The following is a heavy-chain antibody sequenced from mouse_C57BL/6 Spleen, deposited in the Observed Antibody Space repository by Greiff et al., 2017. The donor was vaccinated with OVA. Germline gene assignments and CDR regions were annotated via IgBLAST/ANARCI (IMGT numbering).Heavy chain of an antibody. V-gene: IGHV1-82*01. CDR1: GYAFSSSW. Sequence: VKLMESGPELVKPGASVKISCKASGYAFSSSWMNWVKQRPGKGLEWIGRIYPGDGDTNYNGKFKGKATLTADKSSSTAYMQLSSLTSEDSAVYFCARGDYDLYFDYWGQGTTLTVSS. CDR2: IYPGDGDT. CDR3: ARGDYDLYFDY. D-gene: IGHD2-4*01. J-gene: IGHJ2*01.